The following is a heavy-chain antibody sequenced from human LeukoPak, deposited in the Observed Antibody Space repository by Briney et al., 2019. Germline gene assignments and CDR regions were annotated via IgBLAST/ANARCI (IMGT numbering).Heavy chain of an antibody. D-gene: IGHD3-3*01. Sequence: TGGSLRLSCAASGFTFDNHAMNWVSQAPGKELEWVSAISGSGGSTYYADSVKGRFTISRDNSKNTLYLQMNSLRAEDTAVYYCAKDGGFWSGYPDKFDYWGQGTLVTVSS. CDR3: AKDGGFWSGYPDKFDY. CDR2: ISGSGGST. CDR1: GFTFDNHA. J-gene: IGHJ4*02. V-gene: IGHV3-23*01.